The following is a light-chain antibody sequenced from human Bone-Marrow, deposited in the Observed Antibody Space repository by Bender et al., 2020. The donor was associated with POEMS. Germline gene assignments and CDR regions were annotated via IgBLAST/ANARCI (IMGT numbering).Light chain of an antibody. Sequence: SYEVTHPPSVSVSPGQTASITCSGDDLGDKYVAWYQQKPGQSPVLVIYQDTKRPSGIPERFSGSNSGNTATLTISGTQAMDEADYYCQAWDTYSVIFGGGTKLTVL. CDR2: QDT. J-gene: IGLJ2*01. CDR3: QAWDTYSVI. V-gene: IGLV3-1*01. CDR1: DLGDKY.